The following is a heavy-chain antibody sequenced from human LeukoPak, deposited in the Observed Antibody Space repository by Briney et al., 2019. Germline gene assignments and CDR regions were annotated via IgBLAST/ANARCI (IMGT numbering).Heavy chain of an antibody. J-gene: IGHJ6*02. D-gene: IGHD3-22*01. V-gene: IGHV3-66*02. CDR2: IYSGGST. CDR1: GFTVSSNY. CDR3: ARVGDSSGYPYYYYYGMDV. Sequence: GGSLRLSCAASGFTVSSNYMSWVRQAPGKGLEWVSVIYSGGSTYYADSVKGRFTISRDNSKNTLYLQMNSLRAEDTAVYYCARVGDSSGYPYYYYYGMDVWGQGTTVTVSS.